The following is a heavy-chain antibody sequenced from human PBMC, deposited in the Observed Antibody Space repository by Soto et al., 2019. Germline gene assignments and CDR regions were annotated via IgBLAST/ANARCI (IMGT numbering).Heavy chain of an antibody. CDR3: ASKIVVVPAAILTGWFDP. V-gene: IGHV4-61*01. J-gene: IGHJ5*02. Sequence: SETLSLTCTVSGGSVSSGSYYWSWIRQPPGKGLEWIGYIYYSGSTNYNPSLKSRVTISVDTSKNQFSLKLSSVTAADTAVYYCASKIVVVPAAILTGWFDPWGQGTLVTVSS. D-gene: IGHD2-2*02. CDR2: IYYSGST. CDR1: GGSVSSGSYY.